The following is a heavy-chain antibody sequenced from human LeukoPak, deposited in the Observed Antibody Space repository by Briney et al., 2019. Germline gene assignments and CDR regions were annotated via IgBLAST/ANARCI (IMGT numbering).Heavy chain of an antibody. CDR1: GFIFSSDT. D-gene: IGHD1-26*01. CDR2: IGSSTQYI. Sequence: PGGSLRLSCAAWGFIFSSDTMSWVREARGKGLAWLSSIGSSTQYIYYPESLRRRFNFSRDNAKTSLYLQLNSLRAEDTAVYYCVRHESGSLWGRGTMVTVSS. CDR3: VRHESGSL. J-gene: IGHJ3*01. V-gene: IGHV3-21*01.